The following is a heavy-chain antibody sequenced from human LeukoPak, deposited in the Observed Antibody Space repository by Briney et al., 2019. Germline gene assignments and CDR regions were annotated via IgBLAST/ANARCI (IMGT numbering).Heavy chain of an antibody. Sequence: SETLSLTCTVSGRSISSYYWIWIRQPPGKGLEWIGYISYSGSTNYNPSLKSRVTISVDTSKNQFSLKLSSVTAADTAVYYCARHLGATPFDYWGQGTLVTVSS. D-gene: IGHD1-26*01. J-gene: IGHJ4*02. CDR1: GRSISSYY. V-gene: IGHV4-59*08. CDR2: ISYSGST. CDR3: ARHLGATPFDY.